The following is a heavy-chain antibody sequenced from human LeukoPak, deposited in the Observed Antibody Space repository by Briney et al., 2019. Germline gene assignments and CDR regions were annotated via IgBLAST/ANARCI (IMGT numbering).Heavy chain of an antibody. J-gene: IGHJ3*02. V-gene: IGHV1-2*02. CDR1: GYTFTSYG. CDR3: ARGQDSSGWYDDAFDI. D-gene: IGHD6-19*01. Sequence: ASVKVSCKASGYTFTSYGISWVRQAPGQGLEWMGWINPNSGGTNYAQKFQGRVTMTRDTSISTAYMELSRLRSDDTAVYYCARGQDSSGWYDDAFDIWGQGTMVTVSS. CDR2: INPNSGGT.